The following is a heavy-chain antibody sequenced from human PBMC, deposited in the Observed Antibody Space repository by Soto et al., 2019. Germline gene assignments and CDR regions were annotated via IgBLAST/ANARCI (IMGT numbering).Heavy chain of an antibody. CDR1: GFTFSSYA. D-gene: IGHD2-15*01. V-gene: IGHV3-30-3*01. CDR3: ARVELVVRAFDI. CDR2: ISYDGSNK. J-gene: IGHJ3*02. Sequence: LRLSCAAPGFTFSSYAMHWVRQAPGKGLEWVAVISYDGSNKYYADSVKGRFTISRDNSKNTLYLQMNSLRAEDTAVYYCARVELVVRAFDIWGQGTMVTVSS.